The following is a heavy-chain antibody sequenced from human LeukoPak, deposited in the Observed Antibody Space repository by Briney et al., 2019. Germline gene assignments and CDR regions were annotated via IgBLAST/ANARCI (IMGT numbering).Heavy chain of an antibody. D-gene: IGHD3-3*01. Sequence: SETVSLTCTVSGGSISSGSYYWGWLRQPPGKGLEWIGSIYYSGSTYYNPSLKSRLTVSLDTSKNQFSLELTSVTAADTAVYYCVRDKTFEVVNYFDSWGQGTLVTVSS. J-gene: IGHJ4*02. CDR1: GGSISSGSYY. CDR2: IYYSGST. V-gene: IGHV4-39*07. CDR3: VRDKTFEVVNYFDS.